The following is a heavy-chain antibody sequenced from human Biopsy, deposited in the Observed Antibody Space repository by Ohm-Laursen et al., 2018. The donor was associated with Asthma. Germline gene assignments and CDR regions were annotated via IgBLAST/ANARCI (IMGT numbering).Heavy chain of an antibody. Sequence: SLRLSCAASGFAVSRDHMFWVRQAPGKGLEWVSVIYSGGTSDTADSVRGRFTISRDFYKNTLYLQMDSLRAEDTAVYYCARGYSGSDRIVYHYSGLEVWGQGTTVTVSS. CDR3: ARGYSGSDRIVYHYSGLEV. V-gene: IGHV3-53*01. CDR1: GFAVSRDH. J-gene: IGHJ6*02. CDR2: IYSGGTS. D-gene: IGHD5-12*01.